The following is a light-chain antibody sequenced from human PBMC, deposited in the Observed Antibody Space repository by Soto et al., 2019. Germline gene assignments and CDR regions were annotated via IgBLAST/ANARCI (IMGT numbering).Light chain of an antibody. V-gene: IGKV3-20*01. CDR1: QSVSSD. CDR3: QQYGSSPTT. J-gene: IGKJ1*01. CDR2: AAS. Sequence: DIVMTQSPATLSVSPGERATVSCRASQSVSSDLAWYQLKPGQAPRLLIYAASSRATGIPDRFSGSGSGTDFTLTISRLEPEDFAVYYCQQYGSSPTTFGQGTKVDIK.